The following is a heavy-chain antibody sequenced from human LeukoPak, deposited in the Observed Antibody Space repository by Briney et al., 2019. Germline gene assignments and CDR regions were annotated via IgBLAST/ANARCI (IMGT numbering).Heavy chain of an antibody. CDR1: GGSISSYY. Sequence: SETLSLTCIVSGGSISSYYWSWIRQPPGKGLEWIGYIYYSGITNYNPSLKSRVTISVDTSKNQFSLKLSSVTAADTAVYYCARDYYGSDHAFDIXXXGXMXTVSS. V-gene: IGHV4-59*01. CDR2: IYYSGIT. J-gene: IGHJ3*02. CDR3: ARDYYGSDHAFDI. D-gene: IGHD3-10*01.